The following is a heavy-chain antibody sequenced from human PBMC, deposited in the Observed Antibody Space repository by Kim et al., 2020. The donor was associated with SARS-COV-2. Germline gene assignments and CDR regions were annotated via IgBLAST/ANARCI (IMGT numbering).Heavy chain of an antibody. J-gene: IGHJ4*02. CDR2: ISAYNGNT. Sequence: ASVKVSCKASGYTFTSYGISWVRQAPGQGLEWMGWISAYNGNTNYAQKLQGRVTMTTDTSTSTAYMELRSLRSDDTAVYYCARDLTVGATVIGRPGAGGYWGQGTLVTVSS. CDR3: ARDLTVGATVIGRPGAGGY. D-gene: IGHD1-26*01. CDR1: GYTFTSYG. V-gene: IGHV1-18*01.